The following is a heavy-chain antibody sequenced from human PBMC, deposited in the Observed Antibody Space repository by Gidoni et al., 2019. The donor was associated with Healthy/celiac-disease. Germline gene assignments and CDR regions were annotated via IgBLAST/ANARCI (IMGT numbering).Heavy chain of an antibody. CDR3: ATDLLLTGDSTFDI. D-gene: IGHD7-27*01. CDR1: GFTFSSYA. CDR2: ISGSGGST. J-gene: IGHJ3*02. Sequence: EVQLLASGGGLVQPGGSLRLSCAASGFTFSSYAMSWVGQAPGKGLAWVSAISGSGGSTYYADSVKGRFTISRDNSKNTLYLQMNSLRAEDTAVYYCATDLLLTGDSTFDIWGQGTMVTVSS. V-gene: IGHV3-23*01.